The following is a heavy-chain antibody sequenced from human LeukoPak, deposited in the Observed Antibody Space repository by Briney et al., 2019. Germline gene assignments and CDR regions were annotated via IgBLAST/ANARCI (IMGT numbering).Heavy chain of an antibody. CDR1: GFTFSSYY. CDR2: IKEEDGSDR. CDR3: AREWEVPRYFDY. Sequence: GGSLRLSCAASGFTFSSYYMSWVRQAPGKGLEWVASIKEEDGSDRYYVDSVKGRFTIPRDNAKKSLFLQMNSLRAGDTASYFCAREWEVPRYFDYWGRGSLVIVSS. V-gene: IGHV3-7*04. D-gene: IGHD1-26*01. J-gene: IGHJ4*03.